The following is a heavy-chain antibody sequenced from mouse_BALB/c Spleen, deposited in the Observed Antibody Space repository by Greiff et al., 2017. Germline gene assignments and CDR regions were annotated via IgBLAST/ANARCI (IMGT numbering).Heavy chain of an antibody. D-gene: IGHD2-1*01. CDR1: GFTFSSYA. CDR3: ARDGNYSYYAMDY. Sequence: DVQLVESGGGLVKPGGSLKLSCAASGFTFSSYAMSWVRQTPEKRLEWVATISSGGSYTYYPDSVKGRFTISRDNAKNTLYLQMSSLRSEDTAMYYCARDGNYSYYAMDYWGQGTSVTVSS. V-gene: IGHV5-9-3*01. J-gene: IGHJ4*01. CDR2: ISSGGSYT.